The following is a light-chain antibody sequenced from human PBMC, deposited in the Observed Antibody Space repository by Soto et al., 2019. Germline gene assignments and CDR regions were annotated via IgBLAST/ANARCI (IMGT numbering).Light chain of an antibody. CDR2: LGS. Sequence: DIVMTQSPLSLPVTPGEPASISCRSRQILLHSNGNNYLDWYLQKPGQSPQLLIYLGSTRASGVPDRFSGSGSDTDFTLTITRVAAEDVGIYYCMQARQPPFTFGRGTKLEVK. V-gene: IGKV2-28*01. CDR3: MQARQPPFT. J-gene: IGKJ2*01. CDR1: QILLHSNGNNY.